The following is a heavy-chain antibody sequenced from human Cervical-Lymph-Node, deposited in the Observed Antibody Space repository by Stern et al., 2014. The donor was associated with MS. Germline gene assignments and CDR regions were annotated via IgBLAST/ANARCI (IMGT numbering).Heavy chain of an antibody. V-gene: IGHV2-5*02. CDR2: IYWDDDK. Sequence: QATLKESGPTLVKPTQTLTLTCTFSGFSLRSSGVSVGWIRQPPGKALEWLALIYWDDDKRYSPSLKSRLTITKDTSKNQVVLTMTNMDPVDTGTYYCAHRPPPSSILGATTGFDYWGQGTVVSVSS. CDR1: GFSLRSSGVS. D-gene: IGHD1-26*01. CDR3: AHRPPPSSILGATTGFDY. J-gene: IGHJ4*02.